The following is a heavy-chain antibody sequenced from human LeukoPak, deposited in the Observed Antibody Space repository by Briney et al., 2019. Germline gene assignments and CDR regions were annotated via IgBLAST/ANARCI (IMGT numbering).Heavy chain of an antibody. J-gene: IGHJ4*02. CDR2: ISYDGSNK. D-gene: IGHD4-17*01. V-gene: IGHV3-30*18. Sequence: GRSLRLSCAASGFTFSSYGMHWVRQAPGKGLEWVAVISYDGSNKYYADSVKGRFTISRDNSKNTLYLQMNSLRAEDMAVYYCAKDHDYGDYVLDYWGQGTLVTVSS. CDR1: GFTFSSYG. CDR3: AKDHDYGDYVLDY.